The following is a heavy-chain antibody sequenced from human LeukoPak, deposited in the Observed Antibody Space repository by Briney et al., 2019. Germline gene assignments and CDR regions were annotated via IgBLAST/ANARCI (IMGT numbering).Heavy chain of an antibody. Sequence: ASVKVSFKASGYTFTSYGISWVRQAPGQGLEWMGWISAYNGNTNYAQKVQGRVTMTTDTSTSTAYMELRSLRSDDTAVYYCAREYYCSSTSCTYYYYYGMDVWGQGTTVTVSS. CDR1: GYTFTSYG. CDR2: ISAYNGNT. D-gene: IGHD2-2*01. V-gene: IGHV1-18*01. CDR3: AREYYCSSTSCTYYYYYGMDV. J-gene: IGHJ6*02.